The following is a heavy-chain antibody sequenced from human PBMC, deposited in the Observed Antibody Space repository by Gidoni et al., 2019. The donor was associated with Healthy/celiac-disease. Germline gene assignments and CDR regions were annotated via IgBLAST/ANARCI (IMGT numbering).Heavy chain of an antibody. J-gene: IGHJ4*02. Sequence: EVQLVESGGGLVQPGRSLRLSCTASGFTFGDYVMTWVRQAPGKGLGWVGFIRNKAYGGTAEYAASVKGRFTISRDDSKSIAYLQMNSLKIEDTAVYYCTRAKWGNVHFDYWGQGTLVTVSS. CDR1: GFTFGDYV. D-gene: IGHD1-26*01. V-gene: IGHV3-49*04. CDR2: IRNKAYGGTA. CDR3: TRAKWGNVHFDY.